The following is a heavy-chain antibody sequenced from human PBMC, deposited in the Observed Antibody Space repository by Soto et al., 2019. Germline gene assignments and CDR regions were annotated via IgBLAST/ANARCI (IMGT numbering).Heavy chain of an antibody. D-gene: IGHD6-19*01. CDR1: GFTVSNNY. CDR2: IYSGGST. Sequence: EVQLVESEGGLVQPGGSLRLSCAVSGFTVSNNYMSWVRQAPGKGLEWVSLIYSGGSTYYADSVKGRFTISRDNSKNTLYLQMNSLRAEDTAVYYCAARAVAAPFWGQGTLVTVSS. CDR3: AARAVAAPF. V-gene: IGHV3-66*01. J-gene: IGHJ4*02.